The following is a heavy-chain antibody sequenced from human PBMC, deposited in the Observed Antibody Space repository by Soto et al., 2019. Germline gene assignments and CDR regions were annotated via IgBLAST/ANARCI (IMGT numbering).Heavy chain of an antibody. CDR1: GGSISSYY. D-gene: IGHD5-18*01. V-gene: IGHV4-59*12. Sequence: PSETLSLTCTVSGGSISSYYWSWIRQPPGKGLEWNGYIYYSVSTYYYPSLKSRVTISVDTSKNQFSLKLSSVTAADTAVYYCARVGYSYGYGFDYWGQGTLVTVSS. CDR2: IYYSVST. CDR3: ARVGYSYGYGFDY. J-gene: IGHJ4*02.